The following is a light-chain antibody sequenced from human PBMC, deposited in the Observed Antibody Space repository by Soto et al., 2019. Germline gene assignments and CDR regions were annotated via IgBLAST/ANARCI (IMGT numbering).Light chain of an antibody. Sequence: EIVMTQSPATLSVSPGERATLSCRASQSVNSNLAWYQHKPDQAPRLLIYDASSRATGIPARFSGSGSGTDFTLTISSLEPEDFAVYYCQQHSNWPLTFGGGTKVDIK. CDR1: QSVNSN. V-gene: IGKV3-11*01. J-gene: IGKJ4*01. CDR2: DAS. CDR3: QQHSNWPLT.